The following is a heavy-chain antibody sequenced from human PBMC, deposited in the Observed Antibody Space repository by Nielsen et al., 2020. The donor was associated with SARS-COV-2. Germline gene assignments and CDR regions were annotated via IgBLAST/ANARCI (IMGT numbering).Heavy chain of an antibody. D-gene: IGHD6-13*01. J-gene: IGHJ4*02. CDR2: VYRSDNS. CDR3: ARVGRSWYGFDS. Sequence: GESLKISCAASGFSVSRYFMSWVRQAPGKGLEWLSIVYRSDNSYYADSVKGRFTISRDNAKNSLYLQMNSLRADDTAVYYCARVGRSWYGFDSWGQGTLVTVSS. CDR1: GFSVSRYF. V-gene: IGHV3-53*01.